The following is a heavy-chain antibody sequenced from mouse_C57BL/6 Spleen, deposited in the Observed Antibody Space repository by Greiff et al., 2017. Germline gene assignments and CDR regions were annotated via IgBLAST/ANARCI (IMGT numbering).Heavy chain of an antibody. CDR2: IYPGSGNT. CDR1: GYSFTSYY. CDR3: ARSNWDARFAY. D-gene: IGHD4-1*01. Sequence: QVLLQQSGPELVKPGASVKISCKASGYSFTSYYIHWVKQRPGQGLEWIGWIYPGSGNTKYNEKFKGKATLTADTSSSTAYMQLSSLTSEDSAVXYCARSNWDARFAYWGQGTLVTVSA. J-gene: IGHJ3*01. V-gene: IGHV1-66*01.